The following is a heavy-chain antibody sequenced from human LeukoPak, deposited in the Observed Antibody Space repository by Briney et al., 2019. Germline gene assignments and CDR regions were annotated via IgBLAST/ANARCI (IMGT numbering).Heavy chain of an antibody. CDR1: GGSISSYY. Sequence: PSETLSLTCTVSGGSISSYYWSWIRQPPGKGLEWIGYIYYSGSTNYNPSLKSRVTISVDTSKNQFSLKLSSVTAADTAVYYCAGIVVVPAASSTDAFDIWGQGTMVTVSS. CDR3: AGIVVVPAASSTDAFDI. D-gene: IGHD2-2*01. V-gene: IGHV4-59*12. J-gene: IGHJ3*02. CDR2: IYYSGST.